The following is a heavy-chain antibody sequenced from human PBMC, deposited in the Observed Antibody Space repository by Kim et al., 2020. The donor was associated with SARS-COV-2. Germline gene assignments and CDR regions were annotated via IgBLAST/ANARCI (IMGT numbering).Heavy chain of an antibody. D-gene: IGHD3-10*01. CDR3: TLRVTLVRGIITTGSKYGVDG. J-gene: IGHJ6*02. CDR1: RFTFSHAW. Sequence: GGSLRLSCATSRFTFSHAWMNWVRQAPGKGLEWVGQMKSKTDGGTPDYAAPVKGRFIISRDESKNTVDLQLNSLKTEDTGVYYCTLRVTLVRGIITTGSKYGVDGWGQGTTVTVSS. CDR2: MKSKTDGGTP. V-gene: IGHV3-15*01.